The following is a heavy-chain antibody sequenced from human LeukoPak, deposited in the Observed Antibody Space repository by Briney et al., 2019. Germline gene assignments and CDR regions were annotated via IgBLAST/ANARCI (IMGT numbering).Heavy chain of an antibody. V-gene: IGHV4-39*07. CDR2: IYYSGST. CDR3: ARGLGIVGATGPTY. J-gene: IGHJ4*02. D-gene: IGHD1-26*01. CDR1: GGSISSSSYY. Sequence: SETLSLTCTVSGGSISSSSYYWGWIRQPPGKGLEWIGSIYYSGSTYYNPSLKSRVTISVDTSKNQFSLKLSSVTAADTAVYYCARGLGIVGATGPTYWGQGTLVTVSS.